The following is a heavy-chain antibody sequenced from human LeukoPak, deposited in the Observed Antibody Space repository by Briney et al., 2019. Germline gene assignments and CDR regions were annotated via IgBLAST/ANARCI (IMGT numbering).Heavy chain of an antibody. CDR2: IIPILGIA. CDR1: GGTFSSYT. CDR3: ARDTIYYDSSGYYFNWFDP. D-gene: IGHD3-22*01. J-gene: IGHJ5*02. Sequence: GASVKVSCKASGGTFSSYTISWVRQAPGQGLEWMGRIIPILGIANYAQKFQGRVTITADKSTSTAYMELSSLGSEDTAVYYCARDTIYYDSSGYYFNWFDPWGQGTLVTVSS. V-gene: IGHV1-69*04.